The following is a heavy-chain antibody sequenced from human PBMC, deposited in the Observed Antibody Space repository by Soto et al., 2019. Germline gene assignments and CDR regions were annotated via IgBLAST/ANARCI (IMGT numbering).Heavy chain of an antibody. CDR2: IFSNDEK. CDR1: GFSLSNARMG. Sequence: QGTLKESGPVLGNPTETLTLTCTVSGFSLSNARMGGSWIRQPPGKALEWLAHIFSNDEKYYSTSLKSRLTISQDPSKIQVVLTMTNMEPVDTATYCFARCPRALPATPSFVLWGQRTLLTVSS. J-gene: IGHJ1*01. CDR3: ARCPRALPATPSFVL. D-gene: IGHD2-15*01. V-gene: IGHV2-26*01.